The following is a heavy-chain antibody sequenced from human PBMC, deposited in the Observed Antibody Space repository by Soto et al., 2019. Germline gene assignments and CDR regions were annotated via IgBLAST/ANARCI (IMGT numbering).Heavy chain of an antibody. D-gene: IGHD2-15*01. J-gene: IGHJ4*02. CDR3: ERDNGGNQQFDL. CDR1: GGSIRSVGSY. CDR2: IYYSGST. Sequence: SETLSLTCSVSGGSIRSVGSYCSWIRQHPGKGLYYIGYIYYSGSTYYNPTLKSRLSISVDASKNQFSLKLTSVTAADTAVYFCERDNGGNQQFDLWGQGTMVTLSS. V-gene: IGHV4-31*03.